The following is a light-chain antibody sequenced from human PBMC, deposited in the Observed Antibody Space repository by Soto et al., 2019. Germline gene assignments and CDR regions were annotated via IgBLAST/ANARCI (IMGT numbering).Light chain of an antibody. J-gene: IGLJ1*01. CDR3: SSYAGSSPYV. CDR2: EVS. V-gene: IGLV2-14*01. Sequence: QSALTQPASVCGAPGQSITISCTGTSSDVGGYNYVSWYQQHPGKAPKLMIYEVSNRPSGVSNRFSGSKSGNTASLTISGLQAEDEADYYCSSYAGSSPYVFGTGTKVTVL. CDR1: SSDVGGYNY.